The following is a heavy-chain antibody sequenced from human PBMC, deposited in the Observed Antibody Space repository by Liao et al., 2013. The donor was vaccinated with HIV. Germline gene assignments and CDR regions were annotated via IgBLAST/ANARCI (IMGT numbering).Heavy chain of an antibody. Sequence: QVQLQESGPRLVKPSQTLSLTCTVSGGSISSGSYYWNWIRQPAGKGLEWIGRVYTSGNTNYNPSLKSRVTVLLDTSKNQFSLKLSSVTAADTAVYYCARSPPRYFDWLGYYFDYWGQGTLVTVSS. V-gene: IGHV4-61*02. CDR3: ARSPPRYFDWLGYYFDY. CDR1: GGSISSGSYY. D-gene: IGHD3-9*01. CDR2: VYTSGNT. J-gene: IGHJ4*02.